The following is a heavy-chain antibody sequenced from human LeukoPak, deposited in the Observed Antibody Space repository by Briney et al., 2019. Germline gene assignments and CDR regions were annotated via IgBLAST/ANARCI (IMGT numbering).Heavy chain of an antibody. V-gene: IGHV3-23*01. CDR2: ISGSGGST. CDR3: AVHNSGFCY. Sequence: GGSLRLSCAASGFTFSSYGMSWVRQAPGKGLEWVSAISGSGGSTYYADSVKGRFTISRDNSKNTLYLQMNSLRAGDTAVYYCAVHNSGFCYWGQGTQVTVSS. CDR1: GFTFSSYG. J-gene: IGHJ4*02. D-gene: IGHD3-22*01.